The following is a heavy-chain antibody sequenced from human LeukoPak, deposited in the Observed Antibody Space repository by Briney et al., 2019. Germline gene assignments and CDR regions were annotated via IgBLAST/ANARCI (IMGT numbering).Heavy chain of an antibody. Sequence: SETLSLTCTVSGASISPYYWSWIRQSPGKGLEWIGYIYYSGSTNYNPSLKSRVTISVDRSQNQVSLKLTSVTAADTAIYYCAKDGREGSSFYNWLASWGQGTLVTVSS. CDR1: GASISPYY. CDR3: AKDGREGSSFYNWLAS. V-gene: IGHV4-59*01. J-gene: IGHJ5*01. D-gene: IGHD6-13*01. CDR2: IYYSGST.